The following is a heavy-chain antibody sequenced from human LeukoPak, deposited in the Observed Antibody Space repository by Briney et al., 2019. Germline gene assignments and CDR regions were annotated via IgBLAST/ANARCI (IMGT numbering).Heavy chain of an antibody. D-gene: IGHD6-25*01. CDR2: IYYSGST. Sequence: PSETLSLTCTVSGGSISSSSYYWGWIRQPPGKGLEWIGSIYYSGSTYYNPSLKSRVTISVDTSKNQFSLKLSSVTAADTAVYYCASMLYSSAPADPWGHETLVTVSS. J-gene: IGHJ5*02. CDR3: ASMLYSSAPADP. CDR1: GGSISSSSYY. V-gene: IGHV4-39*01.